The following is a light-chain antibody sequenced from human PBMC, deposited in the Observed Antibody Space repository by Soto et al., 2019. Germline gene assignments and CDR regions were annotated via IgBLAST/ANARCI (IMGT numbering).Light chain of an antibody. CDR1: NSNIGTNT. CDR2: SNN. Sequence: QSVLPQPPSASGTPGQRVPISCSGSNSNIGTNTVNWYQQLPGTAPKLLSYSNNQRPSGVPDRVSGSKSGTSASLAISGLQAEDEADYYCVAWDDSLNVVVFGGGTKLTVL. J-gene: IGLJ2*01. V-gene: IGLV1-44*01. CDR3: VAWDDSLNVVV.